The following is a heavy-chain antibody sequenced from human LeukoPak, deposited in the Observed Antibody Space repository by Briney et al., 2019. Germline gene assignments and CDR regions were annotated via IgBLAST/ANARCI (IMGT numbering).Heavy chain of an antibody. CDR1: GFTFSSYA. V-gene: IGHV3-30*04. D-gene: IGHD3-22*01. CDR3: ARDPGYHDSSGYLDY. J-gene: IGHJ4*02. Sequence: GRSLRLSCAASGFTFSSYAMHWVRQAPGKGLEWVAVISYEGSNKYYADSVKGRFTISRANSKNTLYLQMNSLRAEDTAVYYCARDPGYHDSSGYLDYWGQGTLVTVSS. CDR2: ISYEGSNK.